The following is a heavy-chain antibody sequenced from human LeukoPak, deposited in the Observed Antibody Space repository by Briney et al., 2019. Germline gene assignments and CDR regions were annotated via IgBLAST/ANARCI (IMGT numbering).Heavy chain of an antibody. Sequence: TGGSLRLSCAASGFTFSSYSMNWVRQAPGKGLEWVSYISSISTTIYYADSVKGRFTISRDNAKNTLYLQMNSLRAEDTAVYYCARVGYDFWSGYLRYYYYYMDVWGKGTTVTVSS. V-gene: IGHV3-48*04. J-gene: IGHJ6*03. CDR3: ARVGYDFWSGYLRYYYYYMDV. CDR1: GFTFSSYS. CDR2: ISSISTTI. D-gene: IGHD3-3*01.